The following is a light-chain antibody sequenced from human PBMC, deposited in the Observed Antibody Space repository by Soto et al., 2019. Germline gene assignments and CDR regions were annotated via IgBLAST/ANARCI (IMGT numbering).Light chain of an antibody. CDR1: QDIGND. J-gene: IGKJ4*01. CDR3: LQDYNFPLT. Sequence: AIQMTQSPSSLSASVGDRVTITCRASQDIGNDLAWYQQRPGKAPKLLIYAASSLQSGVPSRFSGSGLGTDFTLTISSLQPGDFATYYCLQDYNFPLTFGGGTKVEIK. CDR2: AAS. V-gene: IGKV1-6*01.